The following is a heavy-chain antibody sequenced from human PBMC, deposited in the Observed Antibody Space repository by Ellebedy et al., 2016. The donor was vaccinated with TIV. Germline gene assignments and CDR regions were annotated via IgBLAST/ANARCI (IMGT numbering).Heavy chain of an antibody. D-gene: IGHD1-26*01. J-gene: IGHJ6*02. CDR2: ISSSGSTI. V-gene: IGHV3-48*03. Sequence: PGGSLTLSCAASGFTFSSYEMNWVRHAPGKGLEWVSYISSSGSTIYYADSVKGRFTNSRDNAKNSLYLQMNSLRADDTAVYYCASLVGAGDQGLYYYGMDVWGQGTTVTVSS. CDR1: GFTFSSYE. CDR3: ASLVGAGDQGLYYYGMDV.